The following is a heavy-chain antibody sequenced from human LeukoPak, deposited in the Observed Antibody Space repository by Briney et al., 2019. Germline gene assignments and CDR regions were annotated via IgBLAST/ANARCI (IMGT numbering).Heavy chain of an antibody. CDR2: IYYSGST. Sequence: SETLSLTCTVSGGSISSYYWSWIRQPPGKGLEWIGYIYYSGSTNYNPSLKSRVTISVDTSKNQFSLTLSSVTAADTAVYYCARARGYSYGYPLDYWGQGTLVTVSS. D-gene: IGHD5-18*01. CDR1: GGSISSYY. V-gene: IGHV4-59*08. J-gene: IGHJ4*02. CDR3: ARARGYSYGYPLDY.